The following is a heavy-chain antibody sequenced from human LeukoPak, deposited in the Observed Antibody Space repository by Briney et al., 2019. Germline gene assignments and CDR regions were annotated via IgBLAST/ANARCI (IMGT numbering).Heavy chain of an antibody. J-gene: IGHJ6*03. CDR3: ARDLGHCSGGSCYSAYYYYYYMDV. Sequence: ASVKVSCKASGYTFTSYYMHWVRQAPGQGLEWMGIINPSGGSTSYAQKFQGRVTMTRDMSTSTVYMELSSLRSEDTAVYYCARDLGHCSGGSCYSAYYYYYYMDVWGKGTTVTVSS. CDR1: GYTFTSYY. D-gene: IGHD2-15*01. V-gene: IGHV1-46*01. CDR2: INPSGGST.